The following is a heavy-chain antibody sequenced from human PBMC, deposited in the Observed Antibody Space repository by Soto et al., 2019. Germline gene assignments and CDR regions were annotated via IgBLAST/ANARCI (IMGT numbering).Heavy chain of an antibody. CDR1: GGSISSYY. CDR3: SRLYGYCIRNSCHGHYAMDV. CDR2: IYYSGST. V-gene: IGHV4-59*08. J-gene: IGHJ6*02. D-gene: IGHD2-2*01. Sequence: SETLSLTCTVSGGSISSYYWSWIRQPPGKGLEWIGYIYYSGSTNYNPSLSSRVTISIDTSKNQFSLKLSSVTAADTAVYYCSRLYGYCIRNSCHGHYAMDVWGQGTTVTVSS.